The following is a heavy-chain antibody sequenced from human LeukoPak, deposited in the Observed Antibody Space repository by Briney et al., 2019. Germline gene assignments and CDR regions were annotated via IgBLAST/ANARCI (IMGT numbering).Heavy chain of an antibody. J-gene: IGHJ4*02. D-gene: IGHD2-8*01. V-gene: IGHV1-69*05. CDR2: IIPIFGTA. CDR1: RGTFSSYA. Sequence: SVKVSCKASRGTFSSYAISWVRQAPGQGLEWMGRIIPIFGTANYAQKFQGGVTITTDESTSTAYMELSSLRSEDTAVYYCASTDCTNGVCYTCDYWGQGTLVTVSS. CDR3: ASTDCTNGVCYTCDY.